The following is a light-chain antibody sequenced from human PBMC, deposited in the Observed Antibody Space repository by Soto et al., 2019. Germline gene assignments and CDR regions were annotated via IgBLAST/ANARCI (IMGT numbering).Light chain of an antibody. Sequence: EFRLRQSPGTLSLYPRERATLSCRAGQSVSSSSSAGNQEKPGQAPRLLIYGASSRATGIPYRFSGSGSGTDFTLTISRLEPEDFGVYYCQQYGSSPTTFGQGTKVDI. J-gene: IGKJ1*01. CDR2: GAS. CDR3: QQYGSSPTT. CDR1: QSVSSSS. V-gene: IGKV3-20*01.